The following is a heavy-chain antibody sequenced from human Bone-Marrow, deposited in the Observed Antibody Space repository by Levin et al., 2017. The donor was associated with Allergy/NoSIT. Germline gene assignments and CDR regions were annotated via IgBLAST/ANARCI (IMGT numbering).Heavy chain of an antibody. CDR3: ARVSAYCSSTSCYDSGMDV. V-gene: IGHV4-34*01. D-gene: IGHD2-2*01. CDR2: INHSGST. J-gene: IGHJ6*02. Sequence: SETLSLTCAVYGGSFSGYYWSWIRQPPGKGLEWIGEINHSGSTNYNPSLKSRVTISVDTSKNQFSLKLSSVTAADTAVYYCARVSAYCSSTSCYDSGMDVWGQGTTVTVSS. CDR1: GGSFSGYY.